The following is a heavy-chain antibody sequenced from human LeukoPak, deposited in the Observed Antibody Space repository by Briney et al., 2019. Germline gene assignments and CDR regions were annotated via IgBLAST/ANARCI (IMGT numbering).Heavy chain of an antibody. J-gene: IGHJ5*02. CDR2: ISSSSSSTI. CDR3: AKDQTRWLQLEDWFDP. Sequence: PGGSLRLSCAASGFTFSSYSMNWVRQAPGKGLEWVSYISSSSSSTIYYADSVKGRFTISRDNAKNSLYLQMNSLRAEDTAVYYCAKDQTRWLQLEDWFDPWGQGTLVTVSS. CDR1: GFTFSSYS. V-gene: IGHV3-48*01. D-gene: IGHD5-24*01.